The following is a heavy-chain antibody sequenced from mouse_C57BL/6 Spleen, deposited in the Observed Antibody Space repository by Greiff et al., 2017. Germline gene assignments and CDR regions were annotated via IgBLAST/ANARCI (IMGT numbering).Heavy chain of an antibody. CDR1: GFTFSDYG. V-gene: IGHV5-17*01. D-gene: IGHD1-1*01. Sequence: EVKVVESGGGLVKPGGSLKLSCAASGFTFSDYGMHWVRQAPEKGLEWVAYISSGSSTIYYADTVKGRYTISRDNAKNTLFLQMTCLRSEDSAMYYCARTSSPNWYFDDWGTGTTLTVSS. CDR3: ARTSSPNWYFDD. CDR2: ISSGSSTI. J-gene: IGHJ1*03.